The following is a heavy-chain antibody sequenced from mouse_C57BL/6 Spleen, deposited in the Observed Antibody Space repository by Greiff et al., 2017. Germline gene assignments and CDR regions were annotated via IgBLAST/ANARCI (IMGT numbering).Heavy chain of an antibody. CDR2: IWRGGST. CDR1: GFSLTSYG. D-gene: IGHD1-1*01. J-gene: IGHJ3*01. Sequence: QVQLKESGPGLVQPSQSLSITCTVSGFSLTSYGVHWVRQSPGKGLEWLGVIWRGGSTDYNAAFMSRLSITKDNSQSQVFIKMNSLQAEDTAIYDCAKNLVTTVVAPAYWGQGTLVTVSA. V-gene: IGHV2-5*01. CDR3: AKNLVTTVVAPAY.